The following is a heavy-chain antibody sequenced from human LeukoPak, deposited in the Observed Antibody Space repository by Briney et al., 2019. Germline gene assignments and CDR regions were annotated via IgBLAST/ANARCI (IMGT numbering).Heavy chain of an antibody. V-gene: IGHV3-23*01. CDR1: GFTFSSHV. J-gene: IGHJ6*03. CDR3: ATVDPATVTPGVFYYYYYMDV. D-gene: IGHD4-17*01. CDR2: ISASGFST. Sequence: TEGSLRLSCTASGFTFSSHVMSWVRQVPGKGLEWVSAISASGFSTFYADSVKGRFTISRDNSKTSVSLQMNSLRAEDTAMYYCATVDPATVTPGVFYYYYYMDVWGKGTTVTVSS.